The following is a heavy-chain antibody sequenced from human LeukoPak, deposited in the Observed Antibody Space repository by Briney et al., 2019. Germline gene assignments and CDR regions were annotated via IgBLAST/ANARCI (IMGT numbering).Heavy chain of an antibody. D-gene: IGHD6-19*01. Sequence: ASVKVSCKASGYNFFSYGITWVRQATGQGLEWMGWMNPNSGNTGYAQKFQGRVTMTRNTSISTAYMELSSLRSEDTAVYYCARGQSGWHGLDFDYWGQGTLVTVSS. J-gene: IGHJ4*02. CDR1: GYNFFSYG. CDR3: ARGQSGWHGLDFDY. CDR2: MNPNSGNT. V-gene: IGHV1-8*01.